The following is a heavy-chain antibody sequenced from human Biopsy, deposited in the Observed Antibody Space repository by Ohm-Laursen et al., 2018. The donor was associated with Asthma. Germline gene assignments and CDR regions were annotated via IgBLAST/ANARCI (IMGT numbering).Heavy chain of an antibody. CDR2: IHYSGST. D-gene: IGHD2-15*01. CDR1: GVSIRSYY. V-gene: IGHV4-59*01. Sequence: GTLSLTCTVSGVSIRSYYWTWIRQPPGKGLEWIGNIHYSGSTYSNPSLKSRVTISVDTSKKQISLSLSSVIAADTAVYYCAGFCSGGNCPDHWGQGTLVTVSS. J-gene: IGHJ4*02. CDR3: AGFCSGGNCPDH.